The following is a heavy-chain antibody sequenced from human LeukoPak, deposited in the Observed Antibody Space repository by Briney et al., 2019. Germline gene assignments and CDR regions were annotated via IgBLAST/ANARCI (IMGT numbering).Heavy chain of an antibody. V-gene: IGHV3-30*02. Sequence: GGSLRLSCAASGLTFSSYGMHWVRQAPGKGLEWVTFIRYDGSNKYYTDSVKGRFTISRDNSYKTLYLQMNSLRAEDTAVYYCAREFSLLRYFDWLSRRGSFFDYWGQGTLVTVSS. CDR1: GLTFSSYG. CDR3: AREFSLLRYFDWLSRRGSFFDY. D-gene: IGHD3-9*01. CDR2: IRYDGSNK. J-gene: IGHJ4*02.